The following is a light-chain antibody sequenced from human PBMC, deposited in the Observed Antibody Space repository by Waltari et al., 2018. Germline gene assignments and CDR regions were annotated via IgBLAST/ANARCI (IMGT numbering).Light chain of an antibody. V-gene: IGKV3-11*01. CDR1: QTIGTY. Sequence: VVLTQSPVTLSLSPGETATLSCRASQTIGTYLAWYQHKLCQSPRLLIYDASTRATGIPSRVGGSGSGTDFTLTISGLEAEDSAFYYCQQRYNWPPLTFGGGTKVQTK. CDR2: DAS. J-gene: IGKJ4*01. CDR3: QQRYNWPPLT.